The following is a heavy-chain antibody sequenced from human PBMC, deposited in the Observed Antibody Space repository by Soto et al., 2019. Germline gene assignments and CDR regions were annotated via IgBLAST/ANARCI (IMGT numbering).Heavy chain of an antibody. Sequence: SVKVSCKASTFTFTSSAVQWVRQARGQRLEWIGWIVVGSGNTKYAQNFQERVTITRDMSSGTAYLELSSLRSEDTAFYYCAKGSRMWTPDYWGQGTLVTVSS. V-gene: IGHV1-58*01. D-gene: IGHD2-21*01. CDR3: AKGSRMWTPDY. CDR2: IVVGSGNT. CDR1: TFTFTSSA. J-gene: IGHJ4*02.